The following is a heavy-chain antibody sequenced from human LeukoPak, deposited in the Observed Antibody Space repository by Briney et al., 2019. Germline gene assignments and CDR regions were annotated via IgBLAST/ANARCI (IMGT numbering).Heavy chain of an antibody. J-gene: IGHJ4*02. CDR1: DGSISSGGYY. Sequence: SETLSLTCTASDGSISSGGYYWSWLRQHPGKGLEWIGYIYYSGSTYYNPSLKSRVTISVDTSKNQFSLKLSSVTAADTAVYYCARVSSPEYYFDYWGQGTLVTVSS. CDR2: IYYSGST. D-gene: IGHD6-6*01. V-gene: IGHV4-31*03. CDR3: ARVSSPEYYFDY.